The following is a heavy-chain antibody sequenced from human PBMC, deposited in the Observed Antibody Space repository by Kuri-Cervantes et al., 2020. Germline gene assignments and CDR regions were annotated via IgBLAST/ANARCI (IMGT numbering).Heavy chain of an antibody. CDR1: GFTFSNYW. V-gene: IGHV3-7*01. Sequence: GESLKISCAASGFTFSNYWMSWVRQAPGKGLEWVANINQGGSEKYYVDSVKGRFTIPRDNAKNSLYLQMHSLTAEDTAVYYCANSWGSGSYTGSWGQGTLVTVSS. CDR2: INQGGSEK. J-gene: IGHJ5*02. CDR3: ANSWGSGSYTGS. D-gene: IGHD3-10*01.